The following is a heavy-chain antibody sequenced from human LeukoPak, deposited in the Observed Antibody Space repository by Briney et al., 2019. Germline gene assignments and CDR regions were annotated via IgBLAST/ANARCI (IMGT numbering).Heavy chain of an antibody. CDR2: IYYSGST. D-gene: IGHD2-15*01. CDR3: ARGSMSCSGGSCYSRPKRKEFDP. CDR1: GGSISSSGYY. J-gene: IGHJ5*02. Sequence: PSQTLSLTCTVSGGSISSSGYYWGWIRKPPGKGLEWIGSIYYSGSTYYNPSLKSRVTISVDTSKNQFSLKLSSVTAADTAVYYCARGSMSCSGGSCYSRPKRKEFDPWGQGTLVTVSS. V-gene: IGHV4-39*01.